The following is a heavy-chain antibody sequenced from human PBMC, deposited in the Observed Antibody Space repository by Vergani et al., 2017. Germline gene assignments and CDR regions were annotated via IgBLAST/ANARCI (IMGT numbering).Heavy chain of an antibody. CDR1: GFTFGDYD. V-gene: IGHV3-20*04. J-gene: IGHJ4*02. D-gene: IGHD3-10*01. Sequence: EVQLVESGGGVVRPGGSLRLSCAASGFTFGDYDMNWVRQAPGKGLEWVSRVKWNGDSSVYADSVKGRFTISRDNAKNSLYLQMTSLRAEDTAFYYCARRGSGTTYYFDYWDQGALVTVSS. CDR2: VKWNGDSS. CDR3: ARRGSGTTYYFDY.